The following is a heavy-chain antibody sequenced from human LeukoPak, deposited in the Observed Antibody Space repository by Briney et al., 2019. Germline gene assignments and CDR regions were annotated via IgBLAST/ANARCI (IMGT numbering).Heavy chain of an antibody. CDR1: GFTFSSYW. CDR3: ASPGEGGRLWDFDY. V-gene: IGHV3-7*01. D-gene: IGHD2-21*01. CDR2: IKQDGSEK. J-gene: IGHJ4*02. Sequence: GGSLRLSCAASGFTFSSYWMSWVRQSPGKGLEWVANIKQDGSEKYYVDSVKGRFTISRDNAENSLYLQMNSLRAEDTAVYYCASPGEGGRLWDFDYWGQGTLVTVSS.